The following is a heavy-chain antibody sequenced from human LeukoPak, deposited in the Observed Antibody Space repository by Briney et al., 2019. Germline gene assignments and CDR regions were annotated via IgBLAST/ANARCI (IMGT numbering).Heavy chain of an antibody. D-gene: IGHD6-13*01. J-gene: IGHJ4*02. Sequence: GGSLRLSCAASGFTFSSYEMNWVRQAPGKGLEWVSYISSSGSTIYYADSVKGRFTISRDNSKNTLYLQMNSLRAEDTAVYYCAKSGYSSSWCFRYFDYWGQGTLVTVSS. CDR1: GFTFSSYE. CDR2: ISSSGSTI. CDR3: AKSGYSSSWCFRYFDY. V-gene: IGHV3-48*03.